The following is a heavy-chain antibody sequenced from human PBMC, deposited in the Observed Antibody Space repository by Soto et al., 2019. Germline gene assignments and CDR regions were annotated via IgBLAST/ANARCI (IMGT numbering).Heavy chain of an antibody. CDR3: TADIPNISANYGMDV. V-gene: IGHV3-15*07. CDR1: GFIFSNTW. CDR2: IKTKIEGGTT. Sequence: EEQLVESGGGLVEPGGSLRLSCAASGFIFSNTWINWVRQATGKGLEWVGRIKTKIEGGTTNYAAPVKGRFTVSGDDSKNTVYLHMNSLRTEDTAVYYCTADIPNISANYGMDVWGQGTTVTVSS. J-gene: IGHJ6*02. D-gene: IGHD6-25*01.